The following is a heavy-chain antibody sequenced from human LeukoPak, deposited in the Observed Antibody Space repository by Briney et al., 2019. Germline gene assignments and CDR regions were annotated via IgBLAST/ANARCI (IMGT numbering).Heavy chain of an antibody. CDR3: VRDRFSAVPGVIVPVEYVLDV. V-gene: IGHV3-7*05. J-gene: IGHJ6*02. Sequence: GGSLRLSCEASGFTFKNYWMTWVRQPPGKGLEWVSNIKQDGSETFYVDSVKGRFTISRDNARSSVFLQMSRLRAEDTAMYYCVRDRFSAVPGVIVPVEYVLDVWGQGTTVTVSS. CDR1: GFTFKNYW. D-gene: IGHD3-10*01. CDR2: IKQDGSET.